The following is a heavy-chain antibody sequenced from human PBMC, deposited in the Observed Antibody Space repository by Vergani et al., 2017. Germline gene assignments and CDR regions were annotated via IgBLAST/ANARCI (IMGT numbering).Heavy chain of an antibody. CDR1: FDSIRNLY. J-gene: IGHJ4*02. CDR2: IYYSGLT. Sequence: QVQLQESGPGLVKSSETLSLTCSVSFDSIRNLYCNWIRQPPGKGLEWIGSIYYSGLTYYNPSLKSRVAISVDTSKNQFSLKVSSVTAADTAVYFCARQRPGSGLSPGDFDDWGQGILVTVSS. V-gene: IGHV4-59*05. CDR3: ARQRPGSGLSPGDFDD. D-gene: IGHD6-19*01.